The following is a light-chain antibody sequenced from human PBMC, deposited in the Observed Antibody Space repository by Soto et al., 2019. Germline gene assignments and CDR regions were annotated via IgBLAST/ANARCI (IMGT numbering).Light chain of an antibody. CDR2: RND. Sequence: QSVLTQPPSASGTPGQRVTISCSGSSSNIGSNYVYWYQQLPGSAPELLIYRNDQRPSGVPDRFSASKSGTAASLAISGLRSEDEADYHCAAWDDSLSAVVFGGGTKVTVL. V-gene: IGLV1-47*01. CDR3: AAWDDSLSAVV. J-gene: IGLJ2*01. CDR1: SSNIGSNY.